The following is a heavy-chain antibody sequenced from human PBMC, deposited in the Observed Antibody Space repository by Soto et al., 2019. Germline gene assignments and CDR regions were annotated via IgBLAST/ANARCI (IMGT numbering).Heavy chain of an antibody. V-gene: IGHV3-23*01. CDR3: AKLLLYCSSTSCYFQSYYHYGMDV. J-gene: IGHJ6*02. Sequence: GGSLRLSCAASGFTFSSYAMSWVRQAPGKGLEWVSAISGSGGSTYYADSVKGRFTISRDNSKNTLYLQMNSLRAEDTAVYYCAKLLLYCSSTSCYFQSYYHYGMDVWGQGTTVTVSS. D-gene: IGHD2-2*01. CDR2: ISGSGGST. CDR1: GFTFSSYA.